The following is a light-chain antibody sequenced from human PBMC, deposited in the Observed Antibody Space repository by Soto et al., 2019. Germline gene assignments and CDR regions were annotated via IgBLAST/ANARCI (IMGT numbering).Light chain of an antibody. CDR2: DAS. J-gene: IGKJ5*01. CDR3: QQYYTYST. CDR1: QNIRNL. Sequence: DIQLTQSRSTLSAAVVYSFTIPCRASQNIRNLLAWYQQKPGKAPKPLIFDASTLKTGVPSRFGGSGSGAEFNFTITGLQPDDFATYFCQQYYTYSTFGQGTRLEI. V-gene: IGKV1-5*01.